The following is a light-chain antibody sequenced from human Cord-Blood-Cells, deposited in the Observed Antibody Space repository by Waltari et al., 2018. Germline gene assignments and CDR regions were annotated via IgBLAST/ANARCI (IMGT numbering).Light chain of an antibody. V-gene: IGLV2-14*01. J-gene: IGLJ1*01. CDR1: SSDVGGYNY. CDR3: SSYTSSSTLV. CDR2: DVS. Sequence: QSALTQPASVSGSPGQSITISCSGTSSDVGGYNYVSCYQQHPGKAPKLMIYDVSNRPSGVSNRFSGSKSGNTASLTISGLQADDEAEYYCSSYTSSSTLVFGTGTKVTVL.